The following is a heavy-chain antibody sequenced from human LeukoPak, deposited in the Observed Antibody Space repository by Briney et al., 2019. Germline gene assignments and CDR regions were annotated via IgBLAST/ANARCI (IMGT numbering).Heavy chain of an antibody. CDR2: IIPIFDTA. D-gene: IGHD6-19*01. J-gene: IGHJ4*02. CDR3: TRDIPVTGTFDC. V-gene: IGHV1-69*13. Sequence: GASVKVSCKASGGTFSSYAFNWVRQAPGQGLEWMGGIIPIFDTANYAQKFQDRVTITADESTSTAYMELSSLRSEDTAVYYRTRDIPVTGTFDCWGQGTLVTVSS. CDR1: GGTFSSYA.